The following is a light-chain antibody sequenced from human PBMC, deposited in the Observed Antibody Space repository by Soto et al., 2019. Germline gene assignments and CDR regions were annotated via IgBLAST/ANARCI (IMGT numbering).Light chain of an antibody. CDR1: QSISNN. CDR3: QQHGSSPWM. CDR2: GAS. V-gene: IGKV3-20*01. J-gene: IGKJ1*01. Sequence: ENVFTQSPGPLSFSPGERATLSCRACQSISNNLAWYQQKPGQTPRLLIYGASSRATGIPDRFSGSGSGTDFTLTISRLEPEDFAVYYCQQHGSSPWMFGQGTKVDIK.